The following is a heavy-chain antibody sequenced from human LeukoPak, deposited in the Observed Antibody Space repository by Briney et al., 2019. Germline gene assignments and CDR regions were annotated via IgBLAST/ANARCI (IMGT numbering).Heavy chain of an antibody. CDR3: ARGLGTYWGKDFLNWFDP. V-gene: IGHV1-8*02. CDR1: GYSFSNYD. CDR2: VNPNNGDA. D-gene: IGHD7-27*01. J-gene: IGHJ5*02. Sequence: ASVKVSCKAAGYSFSNYDINWVRQAAGQGLEWMGWVNPNNGDAGYSQKFQGRVTLTRNTSLTTAYMELTSLTSEDTAVYYCARGLGTYWGKDFLNWFDPWGQGTQVTVSS.